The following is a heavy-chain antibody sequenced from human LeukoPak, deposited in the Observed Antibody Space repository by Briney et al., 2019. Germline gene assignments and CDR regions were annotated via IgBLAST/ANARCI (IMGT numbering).Heavy chain of an antibody. CDR1: GCTFSSYA. CDR2: ISGRGGST. D-gene: IGHD5-12*01. V-gene: IGHV3-23*01. CDR3: EKETGYSGYDYGDY. J-gene: IGHJ4*01. Sequence: GGSLRLSCAASGCTFSSYAMSWVRQAPGKGLEWVSGISGRGGSTYYADSVKGRFTISRDNSKNTLYLQMNSLRAEDTDVYSCEKETGYSGYDYGDYWGHGTLVTVSS.